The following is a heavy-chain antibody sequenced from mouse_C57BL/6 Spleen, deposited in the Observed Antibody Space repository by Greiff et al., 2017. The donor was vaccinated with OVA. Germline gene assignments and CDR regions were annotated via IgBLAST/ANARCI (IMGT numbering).Heavy chain of an antibody. V-gene: IGHV1-55*01. CDR1: GYTFTSYW. CDR2: IYPGSGST. J-gene: IGHJ2*01. Sequence: QVQLQQPGAELVKPGASVKMSCKASGYTFTSYWITWVKQRPGQGLEWIGDIYPGSGSTNYNEKFKSKATLTVDTPSSTAYMQLSSLTSEDSAVYYCARGDYYGSSYYFDYWGQGTTLTVSS. D-gene: IGHD1-1*01. CDR3: ARGDYYGSSYYFDY.